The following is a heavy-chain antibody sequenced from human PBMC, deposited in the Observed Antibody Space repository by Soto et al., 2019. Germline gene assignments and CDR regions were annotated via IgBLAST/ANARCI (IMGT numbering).Heavy chain of an antibody. V-gene: IGHV1-8*01. CDR2: MNPNSGDT. J-gene: IGHJ4*02. D-gene: IGHD6-19*01. CDR1: GYTFTSYE. CDR3: ARGQSGYSSGWSPNDY. Sequence: QVQLVQSGAEVKKPGASVKVSCKASGYTFTSYEINWVRQATGQGLEWMGWMNPNSGDTGYAQKFQGRVTMTRNTSINTAYMELTSLISEDTAVYYCARGQSGYSSGWSPNDYWGQGTLVTVSS.